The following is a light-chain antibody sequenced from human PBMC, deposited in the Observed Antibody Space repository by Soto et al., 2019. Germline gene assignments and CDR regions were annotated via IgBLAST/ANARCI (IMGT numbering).Light chain of an antibody. CDR3: QQYNNWPIT. CDR1: QTVSSN. Sequence: EIVMTRSPDTLSVSPGERATLSCRASQTVSSNLAWYQQKPGQAPRLLIYGASTRATGIPARFSGGGSGTELTLTISSLQSEDFAVYYCQQYNNWPITFGQGTRLE. V-gene: IGKV3-15*01. CDR2: GAS. J-gene: IGKJ5*01.